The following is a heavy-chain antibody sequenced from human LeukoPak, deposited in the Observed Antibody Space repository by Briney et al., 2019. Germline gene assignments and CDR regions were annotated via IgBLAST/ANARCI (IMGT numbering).Heavy chain of an antibody. V-gene: IGHV4-39*07. D-gene: IGHD3-10*01. CDR3: ARGGYYGSGNDFRFDP. CDR1: GDSIDSKIYY. CDR2: VYYSGST. Sequence: SETLSLTCTVSGDSIDSKIYYWGWIRHAPGKGLEWIGTVYYSGSTDYNPSLKSRVTISVDTSKNQFSLKLSSVTAADTAVYYCARGGYYGSGNDFRFDPWGQGTLVTVSS. J-gene: IGHJ5*02.